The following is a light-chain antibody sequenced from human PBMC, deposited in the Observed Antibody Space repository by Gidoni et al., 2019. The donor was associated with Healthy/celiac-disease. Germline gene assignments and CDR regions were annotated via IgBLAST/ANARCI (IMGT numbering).Light chain of an antibody. V-gene: IGKV1-5*03. Sequence: IQMTQSPSTLSASVGDRVTITCRASQSISSWLAWYRKKPGKATKLLIYKAASLESGVPSRFSGSGSGTEFTLTLSSLQPDDFATYYCQQYNSYSPWTFGQGTKVEIK. CDR2: KAA. J-gene: IGKJ1*01. CDR1: QSISSW. CDR3: QQYNSYSPWT.